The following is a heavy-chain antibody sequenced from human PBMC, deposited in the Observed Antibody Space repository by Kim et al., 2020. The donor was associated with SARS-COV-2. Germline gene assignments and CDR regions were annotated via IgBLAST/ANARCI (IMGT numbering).Heavy chain of an antibody. Sequence: GGSLRLSCAASGFTFSSSWMHWVRQAPGKGLVWVSRIDPDGSITNYADSVKGRFTISRDNAKNTLYLQMNSLRVDDTAVYYCVPSTSYGMDVWGQGTTVTVSS. D-gene: IGHD2-2*01. V-gene: IGHV3-74*01. CDR3: VPSTSYGMDV. CDR2: IDPDGSIT. CDR1: GFTFSSSW. J-gene: IGHJ6*02.